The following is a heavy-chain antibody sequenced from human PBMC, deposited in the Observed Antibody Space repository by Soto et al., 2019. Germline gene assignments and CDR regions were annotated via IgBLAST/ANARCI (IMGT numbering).Heavy chain of an antibody. CDR3: TGEVASGY. CDR2: ISRDGGTK. D-gene: IGHD2-8*02. Sequence: QVQLVESGGGVVQPGRSLRLSCAVSGFTVSTYGMHWVRQAPGKGLEWVAVISRDGGTKYYADSVKGRFTISRDNSRNKLVLEMNSLRGDDMAGYYCTGEVASGYWGQGTLVTVSS. CDR1: GFTVSTYG. J-gene: IGHJ4*02. V-gene: IGHV3-30*03.